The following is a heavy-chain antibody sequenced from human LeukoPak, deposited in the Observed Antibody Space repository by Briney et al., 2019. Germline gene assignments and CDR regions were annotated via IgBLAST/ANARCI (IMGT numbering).Heavy chain of an antibody. CDR3: ARDLWFGELLHYYDY. CDR1: GYTFTGYY. J-gene: IGHJ4*01. D-gene: IGHD3-10*01. CDR2: INPNSGGT. Sequence: ASVKVSCKASGYTFTGYYMHWVRQAPGQGLEWMGWINPNSGGTDYAQKFQGRVTMTRDTSISTAYMELSRLRSDDTAVYYCARDLWFGELLHYYDYWGQGTLVTVSS. V-gene: IGHV1-2*02.